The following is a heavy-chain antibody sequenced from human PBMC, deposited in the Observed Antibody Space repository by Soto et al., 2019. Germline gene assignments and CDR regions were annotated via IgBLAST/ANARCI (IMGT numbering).Heavy chain of an antibody. J-gene: IGHJ5*02. CDR1: GGSISGYY. V-gene: IGHV4-4*07. CDR3: ARDSAGTTSFDWFDP. D-gene: IGHD1-7*01. Sequence: WETLSLTCTVSGGSISGYYWSWIRQPAGKGLEWIGRIFASGRTDYNPSLKSRVTMSVDTSKNQFSLKLRSLIVADTAVYFCARDSAGTTSFDWFDPWGQGTLVTVS. CDR2: IFASGRT.